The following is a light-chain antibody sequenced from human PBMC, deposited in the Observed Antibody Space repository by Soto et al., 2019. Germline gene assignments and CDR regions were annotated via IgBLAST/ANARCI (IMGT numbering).Light chain of an antibody. CDR1: QSVSSY. Sequence: EIVLTQSPATLSLSPGERATLSCRASQSVSSYLAWYQQKPGQPPRLLIYDASTRATGIPARFSGSGSGTDFTLTISSLETEDVAVYYCQQRSNWPLVTFGPGTRVDVK. CDR3: QQRSNWPLVT. CDR2: DAS. J-gene: IGKJ3*01. V-gene: IGKV3-11*01.